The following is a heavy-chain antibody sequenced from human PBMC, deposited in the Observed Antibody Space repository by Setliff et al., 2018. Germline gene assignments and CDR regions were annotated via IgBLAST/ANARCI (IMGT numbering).Heavy chain of an antibody. V-gene: IGHV4-39*01. J-gene: IGHJ6*02. CDR3: MRQGAQMPSLSHLYGVDV. CDR1: GGSIGSSSYY. CDR2: MYYSVST. Sequence: SETLSLTCSVSGGSIGSSSYYWGWIRQPPGKGLEWIGSMYYSVSTYYNPSLKSRATISADTSKRQVSLNLNSVTAADTAVYYCMRQGAQMPSLSHLYGVDVWGQGTTVTVSS. D-gene: IGHD2-2*01.